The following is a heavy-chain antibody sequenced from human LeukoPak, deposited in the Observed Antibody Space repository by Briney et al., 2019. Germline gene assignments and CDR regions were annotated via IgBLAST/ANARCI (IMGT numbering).Heavy chain of an antibody. V-gene: IGHV3-74*03. CDR2: INPDGSIR. CDR1: GLTFSTYW. CDR3: AREARVGGALQY. J-gene: IGHJ4*02. D-gene: IGHD1-26*01. Sequence: GGSLRLSCAASGLTFSTYWMHWVRQAPGKGLAWVARINPDGSIRTYANSVQGRVTISRDTARDTLFLQMNSLRAEDTAAYYCAREARVGGALQYWGQGTPVTVSS.